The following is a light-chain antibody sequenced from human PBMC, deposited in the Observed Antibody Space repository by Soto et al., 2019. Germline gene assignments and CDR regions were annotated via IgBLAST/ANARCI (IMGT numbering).Light chain of an antibody. CDR3: QQYGSSPQT. J-gene: IGKJ1*01. CDR2: GVS. Sequence: EIVLTQSPGTLSLSPGERATLSCRASQSVSSSYLAWYQQKPGQAPRLLIYGVSSRATGIPDRFSGSGSGTDFTLTISRLEPEDFALYHCQQYGSSPQTFGQGTKVEIK. V-gene: IGKV3-20*01. CDR1: QSVSSSY.